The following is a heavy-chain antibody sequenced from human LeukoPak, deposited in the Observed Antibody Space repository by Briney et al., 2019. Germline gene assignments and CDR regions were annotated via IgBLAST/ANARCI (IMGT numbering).Heavy chain of an antibody. D-gene: IGHD3-9*01. CDR1: GFTFSSYW. CDR3: QRTAYEILTGYYGFDY. Sequence: GGSLRLSCAASGFTFSSYWMYWVRQAPGKGLMWVSRLNSDGSTTNYADSVKGRFTISRDNAKNTLYLQVNSLRAEDTVLFFKQRTAYEILTGYYGFDYWGQGTLVTVSS. V-gene: IGHV3-74*01. J-gene: IGHJ4*02. CDR2: LNSDGSTT.